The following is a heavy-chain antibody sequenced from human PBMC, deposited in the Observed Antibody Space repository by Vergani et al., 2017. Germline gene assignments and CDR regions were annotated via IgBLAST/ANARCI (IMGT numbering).Heavy chain of an antibody. Sequence: QVQLVQSGAEVKKPGSSVKVSCKASGGTFSSYTISWVRQAPGQGLEWMGRIIPILGIANYAQKFQGRVTITADKSTSTAYMELSRLRSDDTAVYYCARDHSETYSSGWYRPNWFDPWGQGTLVTVSS. D-gene: IGHD6-19*01. V-gene: IGHV1-69*08. CDR3: ARDHSETYSSGWYRPNWFDP. J-gene: IGHJ5*02. CDR2: IIPILGIA. CDR1: GGTFSSYT.